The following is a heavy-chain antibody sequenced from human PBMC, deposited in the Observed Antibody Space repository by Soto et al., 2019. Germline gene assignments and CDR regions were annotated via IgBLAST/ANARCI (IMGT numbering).Heavy chain of an antibody. V-gene: IGHV1-24*01. CDR3: ATYDELRSFPHFDP. CDR2: FDPEDGET. D-gene: IGHD3-9*01. Sequence: ASVKVSCKVSGYTLTELSMHWVRQAPGKGLEWMGGFDPEDGETIYAQKFQGRVTMTEDTSTDTAYMELSSLRSEDTAVYYCATYDELRSFPHFDPWGQGTLVTVSS. CDR1: GYTLTELS. J-gene: IGHJ5*02.